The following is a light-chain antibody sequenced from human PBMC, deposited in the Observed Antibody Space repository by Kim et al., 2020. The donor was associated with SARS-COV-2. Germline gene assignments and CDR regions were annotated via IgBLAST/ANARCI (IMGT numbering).Light chain of an antibody. V-gene: IGLV1-47*01. CDR2: RND. CDR3: TSWDDSLNNWV. Sequence: QTVAVLCSVGNSNIGRTSLHWYHPVPGTAPRLLIYRNDPRPSGVPDRISASKSGTSVSLAISGLRSGDEGDFYCTSWDDSLNNWVFGGGTKVTVL. CDR1: NSNIGRTS. J-gene: IGLJ3*02.